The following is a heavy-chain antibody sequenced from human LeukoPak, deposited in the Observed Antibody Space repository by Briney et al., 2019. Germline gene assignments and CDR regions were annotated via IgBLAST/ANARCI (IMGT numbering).Heavy chain of an antibody. D-gene: IGHD3-16*01. CDR3: ARHPHRAPRGRGYYFDF. CDR2: INHSGST. CDR1: GGSFSGYY. V-gene: IGHV4-34*01. J-gene: IGHJ4*01. Sequence: SETLSLTCAVYGGSFSGYYWSWIRQPPGKGLEWIGEINHSGSTNYNPSLKRRVTISVDTSKNQVSLKLSSVTAADTAVYYCARHPHRAPRGRGYYFDFWGQGTLVTVSS.